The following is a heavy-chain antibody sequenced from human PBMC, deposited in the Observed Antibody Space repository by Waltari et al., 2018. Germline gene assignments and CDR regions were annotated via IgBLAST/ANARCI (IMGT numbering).Heavy chain of an antibody. CDR2: ISIGGGKF. CDR1: GFRFSTSA. Sequence: EVQLLESGGGLVQPGGSLRLSCVVSGFRFSTSAMSWVRPAPGKGMEWVSAISIGGGKFYDADSVKDRFTISREDSKNALYLQLNRLRAEDTGLYYCAKEIRPNDYWGQGTVVTVSS. CDR3: AKEIRPNDY. V-gene: IGHV3-23*01. J-gene: IGHJ4*02.